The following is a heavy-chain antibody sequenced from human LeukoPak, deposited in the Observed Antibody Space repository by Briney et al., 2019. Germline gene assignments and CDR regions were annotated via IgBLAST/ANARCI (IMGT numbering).Heavy chain of an antibody. CDR2: IYSGGST. CDR3: ARASHYYDSSGYYSQYFQH. Sequence: GGSLRLSCAASGFTVSSNYMSWVRQAPGKGLEWVSVIYSGGSTYYADSVKGRFTISRDNSKNTLYLQMNSLRAEDTAVYYCARASHYYDSSGYYSQYFQHWGQGTLVTVSS. CDR1: GFTVSSNY. J-gene: IGHJ1*01. V-gene: IGHV3-66*01. D-gene: IGHD3-22*01.